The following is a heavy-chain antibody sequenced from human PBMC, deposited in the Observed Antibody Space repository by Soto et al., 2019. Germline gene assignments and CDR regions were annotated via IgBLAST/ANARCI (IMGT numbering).Heavy chain of an antibody. CDR1: GGSISSGDYY. CDR2: IHNSGTT. J-gene: IGHJ5*02. CDR3: ARGVTFGGVIAPRFDP. Sequence: SETLSLTCTVSGGSISSGDYYWSWIRQYPGKGLEWIGYIHNSGTTYYIPPLKSRVDMTVDTSKNQLSLKLTSVTAADTAVYYCARGVTFGGVIAPRFDPWGQGTLVTVSS. D-gene: IGHD3-16*02. V-gene: IGHV4-31*03.